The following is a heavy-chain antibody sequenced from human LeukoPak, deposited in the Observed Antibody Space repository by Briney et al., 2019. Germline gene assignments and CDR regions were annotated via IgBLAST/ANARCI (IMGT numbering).Heavy chain of an antibody. CDR1: GGSISSSSYY. Sequence: PSETLSLTCTVSGGSISSSSYYWGWIRQPPGKGLEWVSYISSSGSTIYYADSVKGRFTISRDNAKNSLYLQMNSLRAEDTAVCYCARDSAYSSGCQMDYWGQGTLVTVSS. J-gene: IGHJ4*02. D-gene: IGHD6-19*01. V-gene: IGHV3-11*04. CDR3: ARDSAYSSGCQMDY. CDR2: ISSSGSTI.